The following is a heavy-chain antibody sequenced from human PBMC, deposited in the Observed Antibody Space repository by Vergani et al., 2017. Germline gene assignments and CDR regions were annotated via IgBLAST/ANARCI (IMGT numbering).Heavy chain of an antibody. CDR3: AREMRATANAGGFDY. CDR2: IYYSVST. Sequence: QVQLQESGPGLVKPSQTLSLTCTVSGGSISSGDYYWSWIRQPPGKGLEWIGYIYYSVSTSYNPSLKSRVTISVDTSKNQFSLKLSSVTASDTAVYYCAREMRATANAGGFDYWGQGTLVTVSS. V-gene: IGHV4-30-4*01. D-gene: IGHD4-11*01. J-gene: IGHJ4*02. CDR1: GGSISSGDYY.